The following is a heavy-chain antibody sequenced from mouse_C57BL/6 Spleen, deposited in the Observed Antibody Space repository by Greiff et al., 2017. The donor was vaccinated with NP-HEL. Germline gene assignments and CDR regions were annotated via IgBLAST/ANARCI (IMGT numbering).Heavy chain of an antibody. Sequence: DVKLVESGGGLVKPGGSLKLSCAASGFTFSSYAMSWVRQTPEKRLEWVATISDGGSYTYYPDNVKGRFTISRDNAKNNLYLQMSHLKSEDTAMYYCARDAGLRNAMDYWGQGTSVTVSS. V-gene: IGHV5-4*01. D-gene: IGHD2-4*01. J-gene: IGHJ4*01. CDR1: GFTFSSYA. CDR2: ISDGGSYT. CDR3: ARDAGLRNAMDY.